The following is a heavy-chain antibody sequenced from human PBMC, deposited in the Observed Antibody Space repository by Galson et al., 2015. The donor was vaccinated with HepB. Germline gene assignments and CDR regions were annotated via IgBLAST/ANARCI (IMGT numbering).Heavy chain of an antibody. D-gene: IGHD2/OR15-2a*01. Sequence: SLRLSCAASGFTFSISVISWVRQAPGRGLEWVSAITGSGGGTYFAGSVKGRFTISRDNSKNTVYMQMNGLRADDSAVYYCAKGSRLDENFHYFYMDVWGKGTSVTVSS. J-gene: IGHJ6*03. CDR3: AKGSRLDENFHYFYMDV. CDR1: GFTFSISV. V-gene: IGHV3-23*01. CDR2: ITGSGGGT.